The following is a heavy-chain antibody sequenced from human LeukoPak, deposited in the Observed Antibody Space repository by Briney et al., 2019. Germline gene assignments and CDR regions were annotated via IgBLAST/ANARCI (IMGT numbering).Heavy chain of an antibody. D-gene: IGHD1-26*01. Sequence: SQTLSLTCAISGDSVSSNSAGWSWIRQSPSRGLEWLGRTYYRSKWYNDYAVSVKGRITINPDTSKNQFPLQLNSVTPEDTAVYYCAKGGGSLDYWGRGTLVTVSS. J-gene: IGHJ4*02. V-gene: IGHV6-1*01. CDR3: AKGGGSLDY. CDR2: TYYRSKWYN. CDR1: GDSVSSNSAG.